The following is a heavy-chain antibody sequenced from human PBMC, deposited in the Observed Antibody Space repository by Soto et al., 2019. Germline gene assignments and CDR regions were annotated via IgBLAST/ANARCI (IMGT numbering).Heavy chain of an antibody. Sequence: GGSLRLSCTASGFTFSIYAMNWVRQAPGKGLEWVSALSGSGNTTYYADSVKGRFTISRDNSKNTLYLQMNSLRAEDTAVYYCAKVPYDFWSGYYPPLYFDYWGQGTLVTVSS. D-gene: IGHD3-3*01. V-gene: IGHV3-23*01. CDR1: GFTFSIYA. CDR3: AKVPYDFWSGYYPPLYFDY. J-gene: IGHJ4*02. CDR2: LSGSGNTT.